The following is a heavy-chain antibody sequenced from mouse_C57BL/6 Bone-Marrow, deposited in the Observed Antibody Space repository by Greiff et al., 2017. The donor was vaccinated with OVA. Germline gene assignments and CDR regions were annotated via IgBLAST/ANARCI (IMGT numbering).Heavy chain of an antibody. CDR3: AREGSYYSNHVYAMDY. CDR1: GYSITSGYY. J-gene: IGHJ4*01. D-gene: IGHD2-5*01. V-gene: IGHV3-6*01. Sequence: EVQLQESGPGLVKPSQSLSLTCSVTGYSITSGYYWNWIRQFPGNKLEWMGYISYDGSNNYNPSLKNRISITRDTSKNQFFLKLNSVTTEDTATYYCAREGSYYSNHVYAMDYWGQGTSVTVSS. CDR2: ISYDGSN.